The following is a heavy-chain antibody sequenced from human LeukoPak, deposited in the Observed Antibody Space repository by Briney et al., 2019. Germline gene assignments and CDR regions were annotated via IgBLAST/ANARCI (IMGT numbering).Heavy chain of an antibody. D-gene: IGHD3-3*01. CDR3: ARFGTRTIFGVVIKYFDY. CDR1: GFTFRTFG. V-gene: IGHV3-21*01. Sequence: PGGSLRLSCAASGFTFRTFGMNWVRQAPGKGLEWVSYISSDSSYICYADSVKGRFTIYRDNAKNSLYLQMNSLRAEDTAVYYCARFGTRTIFGVVIKYFDYWGQGTLVTVSS. CDR2: ISSDSSYI. J-gene: IGHJ4*02.